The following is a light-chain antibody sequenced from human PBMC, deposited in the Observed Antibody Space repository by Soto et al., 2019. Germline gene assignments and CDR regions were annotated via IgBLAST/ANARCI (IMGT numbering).Light chain of an antibody. V-gene: IGKV1-33*01. CDR1: QNINNY. CDR2: DAS. CDR3: QQYENLPT. J-gene: IGKJ5*01. Sequence: EIQMTQSPSSMFASVGDRVNITCQASQNINNYLNWYQQKPGRAPKLLIYDASNLEAGVPSRFRGSGSGTDFTFTISRLQPEDIATYYCQQYENLPTFGQGTRLEI.